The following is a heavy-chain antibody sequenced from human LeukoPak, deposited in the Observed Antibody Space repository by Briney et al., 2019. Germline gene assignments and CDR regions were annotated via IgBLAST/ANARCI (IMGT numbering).Heavy chain of an antibody. CDR2: INPSGGST. Sequence: ASVKLSCKASGYTFTSYYMHWVRHPPGQGLEWMGIINPSGGSTSYAQKFQGRVTMTRDTSTSTVYMELSSLRSEDTAVYYCAREKYSSSLLYYYGMDVWGQGTTVTVSS. D-gene: IGHD6-6*01. CDR1: GYTFTSYY. V-gene: IGHV1-46*01. J-gene: IGHJ6*02. CDR3: AREKYSSSLLYYYGMDV.